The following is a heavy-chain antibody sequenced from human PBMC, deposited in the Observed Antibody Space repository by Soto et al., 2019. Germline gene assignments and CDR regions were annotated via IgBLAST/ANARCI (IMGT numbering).Heavy chain of an antibody. V-gene: IGHV3-9*01. CDR2: ISWNSGSI. Sequence: GGSLRLSCAASGFTFDDYAMHWVRQAPGKGLEWVSGISWNSGSIGYADSVKGRFTISRDNAKNSLYLQMNSLRAEDTAVYYCAKDDLDIVVVVAATPGGGAYDYWGQGT. D-gene: IGHD2-15*01. J-gene: IGHJ4*02. CDR3: AKDDLDIVVVVAATPGGGAYDY. CDR1: GFTFDDYA.